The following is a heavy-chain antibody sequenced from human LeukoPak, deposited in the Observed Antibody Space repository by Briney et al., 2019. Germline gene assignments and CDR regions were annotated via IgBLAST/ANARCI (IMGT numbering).Heavy chain of an antibody. CDR3: AKVPMDSSGWGDY. Sequence: GGSLRLSCAASGFTFSNYWMTWVRQAPGKGLEWVANIKQDGSEKYYVDSVKGRFTISRDNAKNSLYLQMNSLRAEDTAVYYCAKVPMDSSGWGDYWGQGTLVTVSS. D-gene: IGHD6-19*01. CDR1: GFTFSNYW. V-gene: IGHV3-7*01. J-gene: IGHJ4*02. CDR2: IKQDGSEK.